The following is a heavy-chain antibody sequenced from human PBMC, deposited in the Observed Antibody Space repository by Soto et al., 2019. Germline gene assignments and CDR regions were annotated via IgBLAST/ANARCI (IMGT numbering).Heavy chain of an antibody. CDR1: GNTFTSYD. V-gene: IGHV1-8*01. Sequence: WASVKVSYKASGNTFTSYDINWVRQATGHGLEWMGWINPNSGNIGYAQKFQGRVTMTRDTAIRTAYMEVSRLRSDDTAVYYCARGRASGSYYLLDYWGQGTLVTVSS. CDR2: INPNSGNI. J-gene: IGHJ4*02. D-gene: IGHD3-10*01. CDR3: ARGRASGSYYLLDY.